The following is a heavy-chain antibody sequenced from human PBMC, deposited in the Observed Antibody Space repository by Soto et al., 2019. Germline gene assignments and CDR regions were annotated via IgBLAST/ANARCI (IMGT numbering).Heavy chain of an antibody. CDR1: GYTFTIYG. CDR3: ARDLAHTGDDFDI. Sequence: TSVXVSFKSSGYTFTIYGSILVLQAPGQGLEWMGWISAYNGNTNYEQKLQGRVTMTTDKSTSTAYMELRSLRSDDTAVYYCARDLAHTGDDFDIRGQRTMV. D-gene: IGHD7-27*01. J-gene: IGHJ3*02. CDR2: ISAYNGNT. V-gene: IGHV1-18*01.